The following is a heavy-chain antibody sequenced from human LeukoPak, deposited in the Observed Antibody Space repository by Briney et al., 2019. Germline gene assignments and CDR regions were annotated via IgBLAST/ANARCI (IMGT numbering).Heavy chain of an antibody. Sequence: ASVKVSCKASGYTFTSYDINWVRQATGQGLEWMGWMNPNSGNTGYAQKFQGRVTMTRNTSISTAYMELSSLRSEDTAVYYCARARRGVVATNYYYYSMDVWGKGTTVTVSS. J-gene: IGHJ6*03. CDR3: ARARRGVVATNYYYYSMDV. D-gene: IGHD2-21*02. V-gene: IGHV1-8*01. CDR2: MNPNSGNT. CDR1: GYTFTSYD.